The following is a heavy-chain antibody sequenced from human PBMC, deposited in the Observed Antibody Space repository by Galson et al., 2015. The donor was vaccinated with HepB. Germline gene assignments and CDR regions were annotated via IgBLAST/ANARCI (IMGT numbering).Heavy chain of an antibody. CDR1: GYTLTELS. CDR3: ATDYDSSGYESYFQH. D-gene: IGHD3-22*01. V-gene: IGHV1-24*01. CDR2: FDPEDGET. J-gene: IGHJ1*01. Sequence: SVKVSCKVSGYTLTELSMHWVRQAPGKGLEWMGGFDPEDGETIYAQKFQGRVTMTEDTSTDTAYMELSSLRSEDTAVYYCATDYDSSGYESYFQHWGQGTLVTVSS.